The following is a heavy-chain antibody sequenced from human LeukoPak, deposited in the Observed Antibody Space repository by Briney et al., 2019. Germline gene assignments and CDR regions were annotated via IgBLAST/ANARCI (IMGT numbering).Heavy chain of an antibody. D-gene: IGHD3-22*01. J-gene: IGHJ3*02. Sequence: SETLSLTCTVSGGSISSYYWSWIRQPPGKGLEWIGYIYYSGSTNYNPSLKSRVTISVDTSKNQFSLKLSSVTAADTAVYYCARGLYYDSTRGAFDIWGHGTMVTVSS. CDR2: IYYSGST. CDR1: GGSISSYY. CDR3: ARGLYYDSTRGAFDI. V-gene: IGHV4-59*01.